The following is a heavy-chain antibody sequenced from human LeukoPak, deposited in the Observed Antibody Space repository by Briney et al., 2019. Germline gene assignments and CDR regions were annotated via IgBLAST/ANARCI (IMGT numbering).Heavy chain of an antibody. CDR2: IWYDGSNK. J-gene: IGHJ4*02. D-gene: IGHD3-10*01. V-gene: IGHV3-33*01. CDR3: ARARRSGSYYNCFDY. CDR1: GFTFSSYG. Sequence: GGSLRLSCAAHGFTFSSYGMHWVRQAPGRGLEWVAVIWYDGSNKYYADSVKGRFTISRDNSKNTLYLQMNSLRAEDTAVYYCARARRSGSYYNCFDYWGQGTLVTVSS.